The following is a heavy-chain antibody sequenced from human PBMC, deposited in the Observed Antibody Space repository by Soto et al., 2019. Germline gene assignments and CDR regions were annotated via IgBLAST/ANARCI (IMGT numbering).Heavy chain of an antibody. V-gene: IGHV3-23*01. J-gene: IGHJ4*02. CDR1: GGSISSDAYL. D-gene: IGHD4-17*01. CDR2: ISGSDGST. CDR3: ASPPRATVTDNIFDF. Sequence: ETLSLTCSVSGGSISSDAYLWSWVRQAPGKGLEWVSVISGSDGSTYYTDSVRGRFSISRDSSKNTLYLQMSSLRAEDTAVYYCASPPRATVTDNIFDFWGPGTLVTVS.